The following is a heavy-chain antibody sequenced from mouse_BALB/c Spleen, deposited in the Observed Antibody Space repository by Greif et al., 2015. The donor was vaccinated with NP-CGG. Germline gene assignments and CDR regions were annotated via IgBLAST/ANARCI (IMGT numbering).Heavy chain of an antibody. CDR3: ASMDY. CDR1: GFTFSDYY. J-gene: IGHJ4*01. CDR2: ISDGGSYT. V-gene: IGHV5-4*02. Sequence: EVKLVESGGGLVKPGGSLKLSCAAPGFTFSDYYMYWVRQTPEKRLEWVATISDGGSYTYYPDSVKGRFTISRDNAKNNLYLQMSSLKSEDTAMYYCASMDYWGQGTSVTVSS.